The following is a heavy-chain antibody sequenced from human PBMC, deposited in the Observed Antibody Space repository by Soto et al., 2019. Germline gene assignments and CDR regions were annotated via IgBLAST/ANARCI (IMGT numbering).Heavy chain of an antibody. D-gene: IGHD3-22*01. Sequence: GGSLRLSCADSGFTFRSYALAWVRQPPRKGLEWVSTINDSGGTTYYADSVRGRFTVSRDNSKNTLYLQLSSLRADDTAVYYCARGFYYDSAGYHPFDYWGQGTLVTVSS. J-gene: IGHJ4*02. CDR1: GFTFRSYA. CDR3: ARGFYYDSAGYHPFDY. V-gene: IGHV3-23*01. CDR2: INDSGGTT.